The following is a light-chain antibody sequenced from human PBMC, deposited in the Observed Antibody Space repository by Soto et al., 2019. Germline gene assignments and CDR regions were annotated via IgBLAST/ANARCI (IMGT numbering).Light chain of an antibody. J-gene: IGLJ3*02. V-gene: IGLV2-14*01. CDR3: NSYTSSNTLNWV. Sequence: QSALTQPASVSGSPGQSITICCTGTSSDVGGYNYVSWYQQHPGKAPKLMIYEVSNRPSGVSNRFSGSKSGNTASLTISGLQAEDEADYYCNSYTSSNTLNWVFGGGTKVTVL. CDR1: SSDVGGYNY. CDR2: EVS.